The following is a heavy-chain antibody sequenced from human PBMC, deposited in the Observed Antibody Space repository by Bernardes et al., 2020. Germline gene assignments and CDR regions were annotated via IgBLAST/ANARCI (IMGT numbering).Heavy chain of an antibody. CDR3: VKDAGAVVPLIFDY. CDR1: GFTFDNFA. D-gene: IGHD2-15*01. V-gene: IGHV3-23*01. Sequence: GGSLRLSCGASGFTFDNFAMNWVRQAPGKGLEWVSVISGNGVSTSYADSVKGRFTISRDNSKNTVYLQMNNLRADDTAIYYCVKDAGAVVPLIFDYWGQGTLVTVSS. J-gene: IGHJ4*02. CDR2: ISGNGVST.